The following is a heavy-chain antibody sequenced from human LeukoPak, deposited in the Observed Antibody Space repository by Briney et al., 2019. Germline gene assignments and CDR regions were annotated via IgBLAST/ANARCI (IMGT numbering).Heavy chain of an antibody. Sequence: PSETLSLTCAVYGGSFSGYYWSWLRQPPGKGLEWIGEINHSGSTNYNPSLKSRVTISVDTSKNQFSLKLSSVTAADTAVYYCARAGKYSSSWYRSAYYYYGMDVWGQGTTVTVSS. J-gene: IGHJ6*02. CDR1: GGSFSGYY. D-gene: IGHD6-13*01. CDR2: INHSGST. V-gene: IGHV4-34*01. CDR3: ARAGKYSSSWYRSAYYYYGMDV.